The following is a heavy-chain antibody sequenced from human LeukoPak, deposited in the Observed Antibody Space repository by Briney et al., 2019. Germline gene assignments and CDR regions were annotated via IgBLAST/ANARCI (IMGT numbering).Heavy chain of an antibody. V-gene: IGHV3-7*03. CDR3: ARGYRTFDD. CDR2: IKQDGSEK. J-gene: IGHJ4*02. CDR1: GFTFSSYG. Sequence: PGGSLRLSCAASGFTFSSYGMSWVRQAPGKGLEWVANIKQDGSEKYYVDSVKGRFTISRDNAKNSLYLQMNSLRADDTAVYYCARGYRTFDDWGQGTLATVSS. D-gene: IGHD5-18*01.